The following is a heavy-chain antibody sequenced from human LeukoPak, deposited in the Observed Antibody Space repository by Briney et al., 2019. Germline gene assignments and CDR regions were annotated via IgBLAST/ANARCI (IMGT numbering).Heavy chain of an antibody. CDR3: AGGMLREVGHYYYGMDV. D-gene: IGHD3-10*01. CDR2: ISGSGGST. J-gene: IGHJ6*02. Sequence: GGSLRLSCAASGFTFSSYAMSWVRQAPGKGLEWVSAISGSGGSTYYADSVKGRFTISRDNSKNTLYLQMNSLRAEDTAVYYCAGGMLREVGHYYYGMDVWGQGTTVTVSS. CDR1: GFTFSSYA. V-gene: IGHV3-23*01.